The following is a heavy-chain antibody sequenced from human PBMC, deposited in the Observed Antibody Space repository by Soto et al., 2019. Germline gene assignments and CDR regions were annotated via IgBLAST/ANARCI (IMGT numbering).Heavy chain of an antibody. CDR1: GRSFSGDY. Sequence: PSETLSLTCAVYGRSFSGDYCSWIRQPPGKGLEWIGEINHRGSSNDNPALKSRVTISVDTSKNQFSLKLSSVTAADTAVYYCARGRTSGSYYPFDYWGQGTLVTVSS. D-gene: IGHD1-26*01. CDR3: ARGRTSGSYYPFDY. V-gene: IGHV4-34*01. J-gene: IGHJ4*02. CDR2: INHRGSS.